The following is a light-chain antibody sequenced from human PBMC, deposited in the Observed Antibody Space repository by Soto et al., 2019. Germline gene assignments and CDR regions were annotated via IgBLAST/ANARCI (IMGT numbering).Light chain of an antibody. CDR3: SSYTSSSTLYV. V-gene: IGLV2-11*01. CDR2: DAN. CDR1: SSDVGGYYY. Sequence: QSVLTQPPSVSGSPGQSVTISCTGTSSDVGGYYYVSWYQKHPGKAPKLMIYDANERPSGVPDRFSGSKSGNTASLTISGLQAEDEADYFCSSYTSSSTLYVFGTGTKVTVL. J-gene: IGLJ1*01.